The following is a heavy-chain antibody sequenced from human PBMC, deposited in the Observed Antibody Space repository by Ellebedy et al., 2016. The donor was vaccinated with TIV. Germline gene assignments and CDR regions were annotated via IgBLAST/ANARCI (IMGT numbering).Heavy chain of an antibody. CDR3: AKPYDILISPFHH. CDR1: EFTVSSNY. Sequence: PGGSLRLSCAASEFTVSSNYMSWVRQAPGKGLEWVSSISGGGGSTYYADSVKGRFTIPRDNSKNTLFLQMNSLRAEDTAVYYCAKPYDILISPFHHWGQGTLVTVSS. D-gene: IGHD3-9*01. V-gene: IGHV3-23*01. CDR2: ISGGGGST. J-gene: IGHJ1*01.